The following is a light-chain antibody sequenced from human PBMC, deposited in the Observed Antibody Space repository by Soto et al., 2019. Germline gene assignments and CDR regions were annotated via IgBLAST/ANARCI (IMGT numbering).Light chain of an antibody. V-gene: IGKV3-20*01. Sequence: SVLTQSPGTVSLSPGESATLFCRTSQNIRNNYLAWYQQRPGQSPRLLIHGVSNRAAGIPDRFSGRGSGTDFTLTISGLQPEDSAVYYCQHYDGSPRTFGQGTKVEIK. CDR2: GVS. CDR1: QNIRNNY. J-gene: IGKJ2*01. CDR3: QHYDGSPRT.